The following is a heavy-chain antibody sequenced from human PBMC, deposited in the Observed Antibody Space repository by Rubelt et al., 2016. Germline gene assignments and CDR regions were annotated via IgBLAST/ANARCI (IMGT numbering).Heavy chain of an antibody. Sequence: QVQLQESGPGLVKPSQTLSLTCTVSGGSISSGGYYWSWIRQHPGKGLAWIGYIYYSGSTYYNPSLKSRVTISVDTSKNQFSLKLSSVTAADTAVYYCARGRFLEWLPPDYWGQGTLVTVSS. D-gene: IGHD3-3*01. J-gene: IGHJ4*02. V-gene: IGHV4-31*03. CDR2: IYYSGST. CDR3: ARGRFLEWLPPDY. CDR1: GGSISSGGYY.